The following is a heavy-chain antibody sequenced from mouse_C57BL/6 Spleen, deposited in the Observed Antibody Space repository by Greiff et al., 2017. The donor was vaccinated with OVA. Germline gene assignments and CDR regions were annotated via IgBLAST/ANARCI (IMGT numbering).Heavy chain of an antibody. CDR1: GYTFTDYN. CDR2: INPNNGGT. D-gene: IGHD1-1*01. V-gene: IGHV1-18*01. Sequence: VQLQQSGPELVKPGASVKIPCKASGYTFTDYNMDWVKQSHGKSLEWIGDINPNNGGTIYNQKFKGKATLTVDKSSSTAYMELRSLTSEDTAVYYCARSAYYYGSTPFDYWGQGTTLTVSS. J-gene: IGHJ2*01. CDR3: ARSAYYYGSTPFDY.